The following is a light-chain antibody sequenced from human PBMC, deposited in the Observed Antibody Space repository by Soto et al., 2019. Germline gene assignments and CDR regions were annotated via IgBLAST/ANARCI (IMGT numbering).Light chain of an antibody. CDR2: GAS. Sequence: EIVLTQSPGTLSLSPGERATLSCRSSQSVSSNLAWYQQKPGQAPRLLIYGASTRATGIPARFSGSGSGTEFTLTISSLQSEDSAVYYCQQYKNWLALTFGGGTKVDIK. CDR3: QQYKNWLALT. CDR1: QSVSSN. V-gene: IGKV3-15*01. J-gene: IGKJ4*01.